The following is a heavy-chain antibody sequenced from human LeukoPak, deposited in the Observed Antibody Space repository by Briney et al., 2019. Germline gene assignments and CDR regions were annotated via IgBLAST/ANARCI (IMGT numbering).Heavy chain of an antibody. CDR3: ARSVVVVAEYYYYGMDV. V-gene: IGHV3-21*01. CDR1: GFTFSSYS. D-gene: IGHD2-15*01. J-gene: IGHJ6*02. CDR2: ISSSSDYI. Sequence: GGSLRLSCAASGFTFSSYSMNWVRQAPGKGLEWLSSISSSSDYIYYADSVKGRFTISRDNAKNSLYLQMNSLRAEDTAVYYCARSVVVVAEYYYYGMDVWGQGTTVTVSS.